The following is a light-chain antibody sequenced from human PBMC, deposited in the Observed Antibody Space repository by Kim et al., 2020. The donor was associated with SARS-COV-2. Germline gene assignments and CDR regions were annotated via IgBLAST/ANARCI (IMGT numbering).Light chain of an antibody. CDR3: QQYNDWSSWT. J-gene: IGKJ1*01. CDR2: GAT. Sequence: SPGERATLFCRASQSGGSNLAWYQQKQGQAPRLLIYGATTRATGIPARLSGSGSGTEFTLTISSLQSEDFAVDYCQQYNDWSSWTFGQGTKVDIK. CDR1: QSGGSN. V-gene: IGKV3-15*01.